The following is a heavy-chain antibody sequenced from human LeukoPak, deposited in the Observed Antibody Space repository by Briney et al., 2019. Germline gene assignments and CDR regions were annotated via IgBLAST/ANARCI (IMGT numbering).Heavy chain of an antibody. D-gene: IGHD1-26*01. CDR2: ISYDGSNK. V-gene: IGHV3-30*18. CDR1: GFTFSSYG. CDR3: AKVGIVGATTIPDFDY. J-gene: IGHJ4*02. Sequence: GGSLRLSCAASGFTFSSYGMHWVRQAPGKGLEWVAVISYDGSNKYYADSVEGRFTISRDNSKNTLYLQMNSLRAEDTAVYYCAKVGIVGATTIPDFDYWGQGTLVTVSS.